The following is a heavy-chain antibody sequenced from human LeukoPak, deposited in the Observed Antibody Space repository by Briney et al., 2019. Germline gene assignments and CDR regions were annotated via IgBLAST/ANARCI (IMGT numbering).Heavy chain of an antibody. CDR1: GGSISSNNW. CDR3: ARHAGRYFDY. J-gene: IGHJ4*02. Sequence: SWTLSLTCAVSGGSISSNNWWSWVRQPPGKGLEWIGEIYHHGATNYNPSLKSRVTLSVDKSKHQFSLELRSVTAADTAVYYCARHAGRYFDYWGQGTLVTVSS. CDR2: IYHHGAT. V-gene: IGHV4-4*02.